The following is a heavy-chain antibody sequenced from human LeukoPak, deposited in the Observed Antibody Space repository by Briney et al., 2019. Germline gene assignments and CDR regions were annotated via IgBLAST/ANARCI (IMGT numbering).Heavy chain of an antibody. J-gene: IGHJ1*01. CDR1: GLSFSSYD. CDR3: VPPAPGLPRTISTEYLKD. D-gene: IGHD2/OR15-2a*01. CDR2: ISTSGSSI. Sequence: GGSLRLSCVAAGLSFSSYDMYWVRQAPGKGLEWVAYISTSGSSIDYADSVKGRFTISRDNRKSSVFLQMNSLRVEDTAVYYCVPPAPGLPRTISTEYLKDWARGTGVPVSS. V-gene: IGHV3-48*03.